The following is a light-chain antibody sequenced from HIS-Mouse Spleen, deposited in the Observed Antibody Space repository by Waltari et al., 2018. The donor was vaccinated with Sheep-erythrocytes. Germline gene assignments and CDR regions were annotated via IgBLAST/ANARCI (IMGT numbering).Light chain of an antibody. CDR3: CSYAGSYTWV. J-gene: IGLJ3*02. CDR1: SRDVGGYHY. Sequence: QSALTPPRPVSGSPGKAVTISCPGTSRDVGGYHYVSCYQQHPGKAPKLLIYDVSKRPSGVPDRFSGSKSGNPASLTISGLQAEDEADYYCCSYAGSYTWVFGGGTKLTVL. CDR2: DVS. V-gene: IGLV2-11*01.